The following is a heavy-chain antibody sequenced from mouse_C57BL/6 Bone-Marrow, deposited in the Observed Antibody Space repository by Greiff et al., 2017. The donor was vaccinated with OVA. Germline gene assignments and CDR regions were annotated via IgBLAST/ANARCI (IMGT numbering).Heavy chain of an antibody. J-gene: IGHJ2*01. D-gene: IGHD1-1*01. CDR1: GYTFTSYW. Sequence: QVQLQQPGAELVRPGTSVKLSCKASGYTFTSYWMHWVKQRPGQGLEWIGVIDPSDSYTNYNQKFKGKATLTVDTSSSTAYMQLSSLTSEDSAVYYCARTTVVATDDYWGQGTTLTVSS. CDR2: IDPSDSYT. CDR3: ARTTVVATDDY. V-gene: IGHV1-59*01.